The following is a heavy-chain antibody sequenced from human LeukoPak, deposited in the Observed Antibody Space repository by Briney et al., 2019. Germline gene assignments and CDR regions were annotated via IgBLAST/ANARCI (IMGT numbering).Heavy chain of an antibody. D-gene: IGHD6-13*01. CDR2: IRGRGGST. CDR3: AKGRFMCGSSWYGAFDY. J-gene: IGHJ4*02. V-gene: IGHV3-23*01. Sequence: PGGSLRLSCAASGFPFSGYALSWVRHTPGKGLEWVSAIRGRGGSTYYADSVKGRFTISRDNSKHTLYLQMNSLRAEDTGVYFCAKGRFMCGSSWYGAFDYWGQGTLVTVSS. CDR1: GFPFSGYA.